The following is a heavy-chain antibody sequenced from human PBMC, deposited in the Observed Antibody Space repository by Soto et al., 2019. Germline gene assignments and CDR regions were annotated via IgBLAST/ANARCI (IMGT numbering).Heavy chain of an antibody. J-gene: IGHJ4*02. D-gene: IGHD6-13*01. CDR1: GYSFRSYW. Sequence: GESLKISCKTSGYSFRSYWIGWVRQMPGKGLEWMGIIYPDDSDTRYSPSFQGQVTISADKSISTAYLQWSSLKASDTAMYYCARVYSSSWYSHSAPFDYWGQGTLVTVSS. CDR2: IYPDDSDT. V-gene: IGHV5-51*01. CDR3: ARVYSSSWYSHSAPFDY.